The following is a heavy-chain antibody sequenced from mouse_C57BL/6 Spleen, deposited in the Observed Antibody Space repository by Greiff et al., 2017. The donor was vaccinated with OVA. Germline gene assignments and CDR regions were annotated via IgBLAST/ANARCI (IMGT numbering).Heavy chain of an antibody. V-gene: IGHV1-9*01. CDR3: ARRYDYDSWFAY. Sequence: QVQLQQSGAELMKPGASVKLSCKATGYTFTGYWIEWVKQRPGHGLEWIGEILPGSGSTNYNEKFKGKATFTADTSSNTAYVQLSSLTTEDSAIYYCARRYDYDSWFAYWGQGTLVTVSA. D-gene: IGHD2-4*01. CDR2: ILPGSGST. CDR1: GYTFTGYW. J-gene: IGHJ3*01.